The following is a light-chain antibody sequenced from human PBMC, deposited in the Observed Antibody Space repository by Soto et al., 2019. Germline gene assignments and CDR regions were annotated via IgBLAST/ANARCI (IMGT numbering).Light chain of an antibody. CDR3: CSYAGSSTYV. J-gene: IGLJ1*01. CDR1: SSDVGSYNL. CDR2: EVS. V-gene: IGLV2-23*02. Sequence: QSALTQPASVSGSPGQSITFSCTGTSSDVGSYNLVSWYQQHPGKAPKLMIYEVSKRPSGVSNRFSGSKSGNTASLTISGLQAEDEADYYCCSYAGSSTYVLGTGTKVTVL.